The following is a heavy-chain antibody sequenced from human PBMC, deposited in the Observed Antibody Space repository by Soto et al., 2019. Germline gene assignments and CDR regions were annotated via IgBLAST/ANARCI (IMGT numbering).Heavy chain of an antibody. Sequence: SETLSLTCTVSVGSFSSGDYFWSWLLQSPGKRLEWIAYIYYSGSTNYNPSLKSRATISVDTSKSQVSLTLTSMTAADAALYYCARSPNYYYYGFDVWGQGTAVTVSS. CDR1: VGSFSSGDYF. CDR3: ARSPNYYYYGFDV. CDR2: IYYSGST. J-gene: IGHJ6*02. D-gene: IGHD3-10*01. V-gene: IGHV4-61*08.